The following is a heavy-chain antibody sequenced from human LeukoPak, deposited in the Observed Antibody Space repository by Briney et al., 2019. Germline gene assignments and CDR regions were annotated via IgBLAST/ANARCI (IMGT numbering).Heavy chain of an antibody. CDR3: AKSPDTHYMDV. CDR2: ISYDGSNK. V-gene: IGHV3-30*18. D-gene: IGHD5-18*01. CDR1: GFTFSSYG. Sequence: GGSLRLSCAASGFTFSSYGMHWVRQAPGKGLEWVAVISYDGSNKYYADSVKGRFTISRDNSKNTLYLQMNSLRAEDTAVYYCAKSPDTHYMDVWGKGTTVTVSS. J-gene: IGHJ6*03.